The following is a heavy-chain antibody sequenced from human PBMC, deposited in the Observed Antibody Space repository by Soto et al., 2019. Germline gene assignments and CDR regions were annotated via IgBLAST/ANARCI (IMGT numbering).Heavy chain of an antibody. CDR2: ISGSGGST. D-gene: IGHD6-6*01. CDR1: GFTFSSYA. CDR3: PKDLSSSSLFDY. J-gene: IGHJ4*02. Sequence: EVQLLESGGGLVQPGGSLRLSCAASGFTFSSYAMSWVRQAPGKGLEWVSAISGSGGSTYYADSVKGRFTISRDNSKNTLYLQMNSLRAEDTAVYYCPKDLSSSSLFDYWGQGTLITVSS. V-gene: IGHV3-23*01.